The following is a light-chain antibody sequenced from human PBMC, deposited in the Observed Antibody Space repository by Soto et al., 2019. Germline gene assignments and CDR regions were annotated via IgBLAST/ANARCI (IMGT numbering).Light chain of an antibody. J-gene: IGKJ1*01. CDR2: DAS. CDR3: QQYNSYCT. Sequence: DIQMTQSPSTLSASVGDRVTITCRASQSISSWLAWYQQKPGKAPKLLICDASSLESGVPSRFSGSGSGTEFTLTISSLQPDDFATYYCQQYNSYCTFGQGTKVEIK. CDR1: QSISSW. V-gene: IGKV1-5*01.